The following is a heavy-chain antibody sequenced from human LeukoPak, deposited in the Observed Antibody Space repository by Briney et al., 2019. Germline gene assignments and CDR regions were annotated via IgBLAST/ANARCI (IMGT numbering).Heavy chain of an antibody. Sequence: ASVKVSCKASGYTFTSYYMHWVRQAPGQGLEWMGIINPSGGSTNYAQKFQGRVTMTRDTSTSTVYMELSSLRSEDTAVYYCARPRGDYYDSSGYEFDYWGQGTLVTVSS. CDR1: GYTFTSYY. CDR3: ARPRGDYYDSSGYEFDY. CDR2: INPSGGST. J-gene: IGHJ4*02. D-gene: IGHD3-22*01. V-gene: IGHV1-46*01.